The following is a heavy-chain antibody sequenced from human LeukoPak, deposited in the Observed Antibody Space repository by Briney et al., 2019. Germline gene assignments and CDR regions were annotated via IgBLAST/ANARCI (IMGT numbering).Heavy chain of an antibody. CDR3: ASGTANWFDP. J-gene: IGHJ5*02. V-gene: IGHV4-34*01. CDR2: INHSGST. Sequence: SETLSLTCAVYGGSFSGYYWSWIRQPPGKGLEWIGEINHSGSTNYNPSLKSRVTISVDTSKNQFSLKLSSVTAADTAVYYCASGTANWFDPWGQGTLVTVSS. CDR1: GGSFSGYY.